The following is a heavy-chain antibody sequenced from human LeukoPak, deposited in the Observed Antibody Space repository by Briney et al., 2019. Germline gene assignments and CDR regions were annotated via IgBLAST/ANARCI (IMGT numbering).Heavy chain of an antibody. CDR1: GDSFSLYY. Sequence: SETLSLTCTVSGDSFSLYYWSWIRQPAGKGLEWIGRIYTSGSTNYNPSLKRRITMSVDTSKNQFSLDLSSVTAADTAVYYCAREIGYYTLDYWGQGTLVTVSS. D-gene: IGHD2-2*02. CDR3: AREIGYYTLDY. J-gene: IGHJ4*02. CDR2: IYTSGST. V-gene: IGHV4-4*07.